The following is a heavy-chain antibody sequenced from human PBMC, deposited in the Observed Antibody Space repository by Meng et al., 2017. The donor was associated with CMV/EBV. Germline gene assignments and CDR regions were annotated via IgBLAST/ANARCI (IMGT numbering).Heavy chain of an antibody. D-gene: IGHD6-13*01. CDR3: ARIAAAGRFDY. CDR2: IYWDDDK. J-gene: IGHJ4*02. V-gene: IGHV2-5*02. Sequence: QCILNESCPPLVNPTQTLTLTCTFSGFSLSTSGVGGCWIRQPPGKALEWLALIYWDDDKRYSPSLKSRLTITKDTSKNQVVLTMTNMDPVDTATYYCARIAAAGRFDYWGQGTLVTVSS. CDR1: GFSLSTSGVG.